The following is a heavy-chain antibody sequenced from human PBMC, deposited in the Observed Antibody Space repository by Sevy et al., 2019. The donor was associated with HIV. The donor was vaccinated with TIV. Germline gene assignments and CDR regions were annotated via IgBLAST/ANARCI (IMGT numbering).Heavy chain of an antibody. Sequence: QLGGSLRLSCAASGFTFSSYEMNWVRQAPGKGLEWVSYISSGGSTIYYADSVKGRFTISRDNAKNSLYLQLNSLRAEDTAVYYCARAGYVWGNYRYGLSAFDIWGQGTMVTVSS. CDR2: ISSGGSTI. D-gene: IGHD3-16*02. J-gene: IGHJ3*02. V-gene: IGHV3-48*03. CDR3: ARAGYVWGNYRYGLSAFDI. CDR1: GFTFSSYE.